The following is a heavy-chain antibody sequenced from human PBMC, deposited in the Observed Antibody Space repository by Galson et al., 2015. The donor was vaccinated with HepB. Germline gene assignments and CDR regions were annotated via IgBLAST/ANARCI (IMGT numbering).Heavy chain of an antibody. D-gene: IGHD3-22*01. CDR1: GFTFSNYW. CDR2: INSDGSSA. CDR3: ARDRSYYDRSGYYYNLDY. Sequence: LRLSCAASGFTFSNYWMHWVRQAPGKGVVWVSRINSDGSSAIYADSVKGRFTISRDNAKNTLYLQMNSLRAEDTAVYYCARDRSYYDRSGYYYNLDYWGQGTLVTVSS. V-gene: IGHV3-74*01. J-gene: IGHJ4*02.